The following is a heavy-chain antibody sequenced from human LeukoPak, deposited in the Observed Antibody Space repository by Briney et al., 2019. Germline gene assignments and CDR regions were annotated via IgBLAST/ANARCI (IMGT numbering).Heavy chain of an antibody. CDR1: GFTVSSNY. V-gene: IGHV3-53*01. J-gene: IGHJ4*02. CDR3: ARRGHDSSSPGTFNY. CDR2: IHSGASA. Sequence: GGSLRLSCAASGFTVSSNYMSWVRQAQGAGMELDSVIHSGASACYAYSVTGRFTISRDNSKTTLYLQMNSLRVEDTAVYYCARRGHDSSSPGTFNYWGQGSLVTVSS. D-gene: IGHD6-6*01.